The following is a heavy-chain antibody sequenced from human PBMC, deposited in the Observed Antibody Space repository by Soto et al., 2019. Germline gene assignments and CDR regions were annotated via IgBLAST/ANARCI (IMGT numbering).Heavy chain of an antibody. J-gene: IGHJ4*02. CDR3: ARDDYDNDGYG. Sequence: EVQLVESGGGLVQPGGSLRLSCAASEFNFNTYNMNWVRQAPGKGLEWVSYINSGGDSIYYADSVKGRFSISRDKAKNSMYLQMNSLRVEDTAVYYCARDDYDNDGYGWGQGTLVTVSS. CDR2: INSGGDSI. V-gene: IGHV3-48*01. CDR1: EFNFNTYN. D-gene: IGHD3-22*01.